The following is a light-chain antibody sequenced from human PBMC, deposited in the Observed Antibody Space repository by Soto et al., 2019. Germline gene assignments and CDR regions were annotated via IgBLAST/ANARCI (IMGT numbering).Light chain of an antibody. J-gene: IGKJ4*01. CDR1: QSVSSNY. CDR3: QQYGSSPFT. CDR2: GAS. V-gene: IGKV3-20*01. Sequence: EIVLTQSPGTLSLSPGERATLSCRASQSVSSNYLAWYQQKPGQAPRLLIYGASSRATGIPDRFSGSGSGTDFPLTINRLEPEDFAVYYCQQYGSSPFTFGGGTKVEIK.